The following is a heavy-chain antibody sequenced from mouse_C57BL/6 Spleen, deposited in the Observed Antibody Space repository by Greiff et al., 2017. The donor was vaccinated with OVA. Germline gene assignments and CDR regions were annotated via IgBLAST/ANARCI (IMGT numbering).Heavy chain of an antibody. CDR2: ISSGSSTI. J-gene: IGHJ3*01. Sequence: EVHLVESGGGLVKPGGSLKLSCAASGFTFSDYGMHWVRQAPEKGLEWVSYISSGSSTIYYADTVKGRFTISRDNAKNTLFLQMTSLRSEDTAMYYCARDGSAWFAYWGQGTLVTVSA. CDR3: ARDGSAWFAY. CDR1: GFTFSDYG. D-gene: IGHD2-3*01. V-gene: IGHV5-17*01.